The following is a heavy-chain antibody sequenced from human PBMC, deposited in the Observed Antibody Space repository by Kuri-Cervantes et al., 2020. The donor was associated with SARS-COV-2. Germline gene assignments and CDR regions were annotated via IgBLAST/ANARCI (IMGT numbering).Heavy chain of an antibody. Sequence: SETLSLTCTVSGYSISSGYYWGWIRQPPGKGLEWIGSIYHSGSTYYNPSLKSRVTISVDTSKNQFSLKLSSVTAADTAVYYCQRASYCGGDCYSDAFDIWGQGTRVTVSS. CDR3: QRASYCGGDCYSDAFDI. CDR1: GYSISSGYY. J-gene: IGHJ3*02. D-gene: IGHD2-21*01. CDR2: IYHSGST. V-gene: IGHV4-38-2*02.